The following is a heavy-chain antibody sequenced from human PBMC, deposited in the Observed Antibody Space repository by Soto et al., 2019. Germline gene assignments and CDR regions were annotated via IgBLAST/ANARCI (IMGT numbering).Heavy chain of an antibody. V-gene: IGHV3-30*18. CDR3: AKVPVGATANYHYGMDV. CDR2: ISYDGSNK. D-gene: IGHD1-26*01. CDR1: GFTFSTYG. Sequence: GGSLRLSCAASGFTFSTYGMHWVRQAPGKGLEWVVVISYDGSNKYYGDSVKGRFTVSRDNSKNTLYLQMNSLRAEDTAVYYCAKVPVGATANYHYGMDVWGQGTTVTVSS. J-gene: IGHJ6*02.